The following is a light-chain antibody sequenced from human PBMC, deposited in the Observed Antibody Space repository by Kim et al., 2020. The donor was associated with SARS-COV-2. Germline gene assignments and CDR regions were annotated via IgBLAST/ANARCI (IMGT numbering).Light chain of an antibody. CDR2: ARN. J-gene: IGLJ3*02. CDR1: SLRNYY. V-gene: IGLV3-19*01. CDR3: SSRGNSRDTKIYYWV. Sequence: SSELTQDPTVSVALGQTVRITCQGDSLRNYYASWYQQKPGQAPLLVMYARNNRPSGIPDRFSGSYSGNTASLTITGAQAEDEADYYCSSRGNSRDTKIYYWVFGGGTKLTVL.